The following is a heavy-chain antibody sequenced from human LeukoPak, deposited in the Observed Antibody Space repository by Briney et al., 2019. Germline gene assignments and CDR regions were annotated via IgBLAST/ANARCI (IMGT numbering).Heavy chain of an antibody. Sequence: SETLSLTCTVSGVSLGSSCWTWIRQPPGKGLEWIGEINHSGSTNYNPSLKSRVTISVDTSKNQFSLKLTSVTAADTAVYYCARQTGSGLFTLPGGQGTLVTVSS. D-gene: IGHD3-10*01. CDR3: ARQTGSGLFTLP. V-gene: IGHV4-34*01. CDR2: INHSGST. J-gene: IGHJ4*02. CDR1: GVSLGSSC.